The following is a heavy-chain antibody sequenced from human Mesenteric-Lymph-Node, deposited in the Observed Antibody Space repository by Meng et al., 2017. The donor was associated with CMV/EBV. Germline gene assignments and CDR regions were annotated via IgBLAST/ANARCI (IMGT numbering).Heavy chain of an antibody. CDR1: GGTFSSYA. J-gene: IGHJ4*02. V-gene: IGHV1-69*10. Sequence: SVKVSCKASGGTFSSYAISWVRQAPGQGLEWMGGIIPILGIANYAQKFQGRVTITADKSTSTAYMELSSLRSEDTAVYYCARGPRVTMVRGAQLGEDYWGQGTLVTVSS. CDR2: IIPILGIA. CDR3: ARGPRVTMVRGAQLGEDY. D-gene: IGHD3-10*01.